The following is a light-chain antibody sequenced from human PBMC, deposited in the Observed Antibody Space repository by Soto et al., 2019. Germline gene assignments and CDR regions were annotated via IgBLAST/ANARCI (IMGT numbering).Light chain of an antibody. CDR3: QQYNYWPS. J-gene: IGKJ1*01. CDR1: ESVNSN. CDR2: RAS. V-gene: IGKV3-15*01. Sequence: EIVMTQSPDTLSVSPGERATLSCRASESVNSNLAWYQQKPGQAPRLLIYRASTRATGITARFSGSGSGTEYTLTINSLQYEDFAVYYCQQYNYWPSFGQGTKVDIK.